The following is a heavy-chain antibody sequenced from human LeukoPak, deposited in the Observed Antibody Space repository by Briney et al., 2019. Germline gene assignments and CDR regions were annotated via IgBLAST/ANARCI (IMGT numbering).Heavy chain of an antibody. V-gene: IGHV1-18*01. J-gene: IGHJ3*02. CDR2: LSTYNGKT. D-gene: IGHD2-2*01. CDR1: GVTFSRLV. CDR3: ARDHCGTTSCNAFEI. Sequence: ASVKVSCKASGVTFSRLVVSWVRQAPGQGLEWMGWLSTYNGKTNYAQKFQGRVIMTTETSASTVYMELNSLTSDDTAVYYCARDHCGTTSCNAFEIWGQGTMVTVSS.